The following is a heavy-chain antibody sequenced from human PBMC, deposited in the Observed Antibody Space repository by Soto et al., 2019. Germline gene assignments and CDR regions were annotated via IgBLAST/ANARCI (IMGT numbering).Heavy chain of an antibody. D-gene: IGHD3-10*01. J-gene: IGHJ4*02. CDR3: ARDGGTYLTRYFDS. Sequence: PSETLSLTCTVSGASMNNYYGSWIRQPPGKGLEYIGYIFYSGSADYNPSLRSRVTMSVDTSKNQFSLELSSVTAADTAVYFCARDGGTYLTRYFDSRCQGALVTVSS. CDR2: IFYSGSA. CDR1: GASMNNYY. V-gene: IGHV4-59*01.